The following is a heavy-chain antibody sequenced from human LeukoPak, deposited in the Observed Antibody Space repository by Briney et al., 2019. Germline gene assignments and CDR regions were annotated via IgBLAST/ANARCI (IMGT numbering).Heavy chain of an antibody. D-gene: IGHD1/OR15-1a*01. V-gene: IGHV4-59*08. CDR3: ARSIIATRLKFDY. Sequence: PSETLSLTCTVSGGSISSYYWSWIRQPPGKGLEWIGYIYYSGSTNYNPSLKSRVTISVDTSKNQFSLKLSSVTAADTAVYYCARSIIATRLKFDYWGQGNLVTVSS. CDR1: GGSISSYY. J-gene: IGHJ4*02. CDR2: IYYSGST.